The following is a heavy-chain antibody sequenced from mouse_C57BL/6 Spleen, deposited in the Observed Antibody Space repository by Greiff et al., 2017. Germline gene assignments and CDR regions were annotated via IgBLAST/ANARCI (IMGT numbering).Heavy chain of an antibody. D-gene: IGHD4-1*01. CDR3: ARHPGLGREWFAY. J-gene: IGHJ3*01. CDR2: ISSGGSYT. V-gene: IGHV5-6*01. Sequence: EVQLVESGGDLVKPGGSLKLSCAASGFTFSSYGMSWVRQTPDKRLEWVATISSGGSYTYYPDSVKGRFTISRDNAKNTLYLQMSSLKSEDTAMYYCARHPGLGREWFAYWGQGTLVTVSA. CDR1: GFTFSSYG.